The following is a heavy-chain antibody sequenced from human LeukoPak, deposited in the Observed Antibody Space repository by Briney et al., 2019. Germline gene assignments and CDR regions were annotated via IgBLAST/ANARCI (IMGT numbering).Heavy chain of an antibody. CDR3: ARVPRYGSGSYYSLDH. J-gene: IGHJ4*02. Sequence: GGSLRLSCAASGFTFSDYYMSWIRLAPGKGLEWVSYISSRESTIYYADSVKGRFTISRDSAKNSLYLQMNSLRADDTAAYYCARVPRYGSGSYYSLDHWGQGTLVTVSS. CDR2: ISSRESTI. CDR1: GFTFSDYY. D-gene: IGHD3-10*01. V-gene: IGHV3-11*01.